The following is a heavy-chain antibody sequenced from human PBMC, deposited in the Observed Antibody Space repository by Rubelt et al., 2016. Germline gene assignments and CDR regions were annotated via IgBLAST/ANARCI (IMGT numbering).Heavy chain of an antibody. J-gene: IGHJ3*02. Sequence: WLTCTVSGGSISSYYWSWIRQPPGKGLEWIGYIYYSGSTNYNPSLKSRVTISVDTSKKQFSLKLSSVTAADTAVYYCARRPSRDAFDIWGQGTMVTVSS. CDR3: ARRPSRDAFDI. CDR2: IYYSGST. V-gene: IGHV4-59*01. CDR1: GGSISSYY.